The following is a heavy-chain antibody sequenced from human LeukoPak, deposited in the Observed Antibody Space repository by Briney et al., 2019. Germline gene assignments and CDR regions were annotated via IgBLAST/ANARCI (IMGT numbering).Heavy chain of an antibody. V-gene: IGHV3-48*04. J-gene: IGHJ4*02. Sequence: QSGGSLRLSCAASGFIFRDYTMTWVRQAPGKGLEWVSHIRSSGADIRYAGSVKGRFTISRDDAKNSLFLQMNSLRAEDTAVYYCARDKDWAFDYWGQGTLVTVSS. CDR1: GFIFRDYT. CDR2: IRSSGADI. D-gene: IGHD3/OR15-3a*01. CDR3: ARDKDWAFDY.